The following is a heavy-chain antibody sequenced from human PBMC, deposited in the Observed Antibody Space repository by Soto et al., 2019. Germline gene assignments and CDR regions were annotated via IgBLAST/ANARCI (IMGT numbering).Heavy chain of an antibody. CDR2: IYYSGST. V-gene: IGHV4-59*02. J-gene: IGHJ6*02. CDR3: ARDPFISSRGYNFYAMDV. CDR1: GGSVSSYY. D-gene: IGHD3-10*01. Sequence: SETLSLTCTVSGGSVSSYYWSWIRQPPGKGLEWIGYIYYSGSTNYNPSLKSQVTISVDTSKNQFSLKLSSVTAADTAVYYCARDPFISSRGYNFYAMDVWGQGAAVTVSS.